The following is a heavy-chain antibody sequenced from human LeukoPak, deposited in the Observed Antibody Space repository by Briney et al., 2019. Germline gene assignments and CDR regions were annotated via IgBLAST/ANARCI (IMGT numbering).Heavy chain of an antibody. J-gene: IGHJ4*02. CDR3: ARCRMGCSSTSCYFGY. V-gene: IGHV1-8*01. CDR1: GYTFTSYD. D-gene: IGHD2-2*01. CDR2: INPNSGNT. Sequence: VASVKVSCKASGYTFTSYDINWVRQATGQGLEWMGWINPNSGNTGYAQKFQGRVTMTRNTSISTAYMELSSLRSEDTAVYYCARCRMGCSSTSCYFGYWGQGTLVTVSS.